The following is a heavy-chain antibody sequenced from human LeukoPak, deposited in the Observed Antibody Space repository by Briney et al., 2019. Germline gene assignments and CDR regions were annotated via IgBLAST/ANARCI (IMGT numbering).Heavy chain of an antibody. CDR1: RGSVTDYY. CDR3: ASRKLGNDY. D-gene: IGHD7-27*01. V-gene: IGHV4-59*02. J-gene: IGHJ4*02. Sequence: SETLSLTCTVSRGSVTDYYWSWIRQSPGKGLEWIGYIYYTGTSYNPTLTSRVTISADTSKNQFSLKLITVTAADTAVYYCASRKLGNDYWGQGTPVTVSS. CDR2: IYYTGT.